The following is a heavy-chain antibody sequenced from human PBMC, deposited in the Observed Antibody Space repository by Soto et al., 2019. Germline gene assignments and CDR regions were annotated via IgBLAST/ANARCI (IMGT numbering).Heavy chain of an antibody. Sequence: PSETLSLTCTVSGDSISSSSYYWGWIRQPPGKGLEWIGIINYLGSTYYSPSLESRVTISVDTSKNQFSVKLSSVTAADTAVYYCARHRTSRYYVTSGYFPDFWGQGAPVTVSS. D-gene: IGHD3-22*01. CDR1: GDSISSSSYY. V-gene: IGHV4-39*01. J-gene: IGHJ4*02. CDR3: ARHRTSRYYVTSGYFPDF. CDR2: INYLGST.